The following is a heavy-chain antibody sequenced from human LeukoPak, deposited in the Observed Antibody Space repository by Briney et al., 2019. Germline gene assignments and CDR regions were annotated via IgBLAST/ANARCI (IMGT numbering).Heavy chain of an antibody. J-gene: IGHJ4*02. Sequence: GGSLRLSCAASGFTFSIYAMSWVRQAPGKGLQWVSSITSSGDGTYYADSVKGRFTISRDNSEDMLYLQMNSLRVEDTAVYFCAKDRPNYYGSNGHYYRRDGDYWGQGTLVTVSS. V-gene: IGHV3-23*01. D-gene: IGHD3-22*01. CDR1: GFTFSIYA. CDR3: AKDRPNYYGSNGHYYRRDGDY. CDR2: ITSSGDGT.